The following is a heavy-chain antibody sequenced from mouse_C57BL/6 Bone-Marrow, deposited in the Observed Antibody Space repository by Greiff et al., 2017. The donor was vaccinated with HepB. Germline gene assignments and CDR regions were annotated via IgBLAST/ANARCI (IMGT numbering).Heavy chain of an antibody. J-gene: IGHJ4*01. CDR2: SRNKANDYTT. CDR3: ARDARMDY. V-gene: IGHV7-1*01. CDR1: GFTFSDFY. Sequence: EVMLVESGGGLVQSGRSLRLSCATSGFTFSDFYMEWVRQAPGKGLEWIAASRNKANDYTTEYSASVKGRFIVSRDTSQSILYLKMNALRAEDTAIYYCARDARMDYWGQGTSVTVSS.